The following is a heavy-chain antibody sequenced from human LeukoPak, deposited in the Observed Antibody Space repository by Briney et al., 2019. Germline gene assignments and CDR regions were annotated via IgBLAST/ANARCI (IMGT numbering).Heavy chain of an antibody. D-gene: IGHD2-15*01. Sequence: GGSLRLSCAASGFTFSDFYMSWIRQASGRGLEWISHIPNGGNAIYYADSVKGRFTISRDNAKESLSLQMSSLRDDDTAVYYCARMSSRSFFYYMDVWGKGTTVTVSS. V-gene: IGHV3-11*01. CDR2: IPNGGNAI. CDR1: GFTFSDFY. J-gene: IGHJ6*03. CDR3: ARMSSRSFFYYMDV.